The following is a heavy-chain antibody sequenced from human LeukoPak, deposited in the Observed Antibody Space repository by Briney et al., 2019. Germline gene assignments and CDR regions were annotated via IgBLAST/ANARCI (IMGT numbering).Heavy chain of an antibody. CDR2: ISTSGSA. CDR3: ARDSPVGYFDY. D-gene: IGHD4-23*01. CDR1: GGSISSASYY. V-gene: IGHV4-61*02. J-gene: IGHJ4*02. Sequence: SETLPLTCTVSGGSISSASYYWTWIRQPAGKGLEWIGRISTSGSANHNPSLKTRVTISLDTSKNQFSLNLSSVTAADTAVYYCARDSPVGYFDYWGQGTLATVSS.